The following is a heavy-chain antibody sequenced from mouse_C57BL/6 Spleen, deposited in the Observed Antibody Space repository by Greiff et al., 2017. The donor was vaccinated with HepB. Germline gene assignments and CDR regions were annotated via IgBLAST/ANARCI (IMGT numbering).Heavy chain of an antibody. CDR1: GFTFSDYY. Sequence: EVHLVESEGGLVQPGSSMKLSCTASGFTFSDYYMAWVRQVPEKGLEWVANINYDGSSTYYLDSLKSRFIISRDNAKNILYLQMSSLKSEDTATYYCARDFLYDYGGYFDVWGTGTTVTVSS. J-gene: IGHJ1*03. V-gene: IGHV5-16*01. D-gene: IGHD2-4*01. CDR2: INYDGSST. CDR3: ARDFLYDYGGYFDV.